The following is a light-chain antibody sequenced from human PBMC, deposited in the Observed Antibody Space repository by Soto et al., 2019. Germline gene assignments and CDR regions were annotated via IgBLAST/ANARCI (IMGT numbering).Light chain of an antibody. CDR1: TGAVTSGYY. CDR3: LLYYGGTQLWV. CDR2: STR. J-gene: IGLJ3*02. V-gene: IGLV7-43*01. Sequence: QTVVTQEPSLTVSPGGTVTLTCASSTGAVTSGYYANWVQQKPGQAPRAQIHSTRNKHSWTPARFSGSLLGGKAALTLSGVQPEDEAEYYCLLYYGGTQLWVFGGGTKLTVL.